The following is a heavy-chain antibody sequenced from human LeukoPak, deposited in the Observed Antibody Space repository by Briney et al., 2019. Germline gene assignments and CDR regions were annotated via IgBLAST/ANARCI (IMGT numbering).Heavy chain of an antibody. CDR2: INQDESET. J-gene: IGHJ4*02. CDR1: GFTFSSYS. Sequence: PGGSLRLSCAASGFTFSSYSMNWVRQAPGKGLEWMANINQDESETNYVDSVKGRFIISRDNAKNSVFLRMNSLRAEDTAMYYCARVRSPPEDNSNYRPVDQWGQGILVTVSS. V-gene: IGHV3-7*03. CDR3: ARVRSPPEDNSNYRPVDQ. D-gene: IGHD1-1*01.